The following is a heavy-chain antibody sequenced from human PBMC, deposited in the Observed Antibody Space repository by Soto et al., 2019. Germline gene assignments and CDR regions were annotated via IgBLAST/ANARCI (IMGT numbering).Heavy chain of an antibody. D-gene: IGHD6-13*01. J-gene: IGHJ4*02. CDR3: AREGDSSTLFFDY. CDR2: IKQDGSEK. CDR1: GFTFSSYW. Sequence: GGSLRLSCAASGFTFSSYWMSWVRQAPGKGLEWVANIKQDGSEKYYVDSVKGRFTISRDNAKNSLYLQMNSLRAEDTAVYYCAREGDSSTLFFDYWGQGTLVTVSS. V-gene: IGHV3-7*01.